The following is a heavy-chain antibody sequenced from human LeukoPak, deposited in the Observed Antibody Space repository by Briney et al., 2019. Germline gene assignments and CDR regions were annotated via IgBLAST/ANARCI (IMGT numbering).Heavy chain of an antibody. CDR2: IYTSGST. D-gene: IGHD2-2*02. CDR3: ARGVVVVPAAIRSNWFDL. CDR1: GGSISSYY. Sequence: SETLSLTCTVSGGSISSYYWSWIRQPAGKGLEWIGRIYTSGSTNYNPSLKSRVTMSVDTSKNQFSLKLSSVTAADTAVYYCARGVVVVPAAIRSNWFDLWGQGTLVTVSS. J-gene: IGHJ5*02. V-gene: IGHV4-4*07.